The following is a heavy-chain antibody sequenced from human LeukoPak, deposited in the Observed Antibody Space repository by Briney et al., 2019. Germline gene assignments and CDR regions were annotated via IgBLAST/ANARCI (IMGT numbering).Heavy chain of an antibody. Sequence: GGSLRLSCTASGFTFSNYAMSWVRQAPGKGLEWVSAISGSGAGTYYADSVKGRFTISRDNSKNTLYLQMNSLRAEDTAVYYCAKDRQEVGGGVTHDYWGQGTLVTASS. D-gene: IGHD2-21*02. CDR3: AKDRQEVGGGVTHDY. CDR1: GFTFSNYA. CDR2: ISGSGAGT. J-gene: IGHJ4*02. V-gene: IGHV3-23*01.